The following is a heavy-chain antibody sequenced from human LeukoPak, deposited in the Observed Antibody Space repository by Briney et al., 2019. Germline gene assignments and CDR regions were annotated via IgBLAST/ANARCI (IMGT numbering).Heavy chain of an antibody. CDR2: IYYSGST. CDR3: AREALMVYANWFAP. CDR1: GGSISSGDYY. D-gene: IGHD2-8*01. J-gene: IGHJ5*02. Sequence: SETLSLTCTVSGGSISSGDYYWSWIRQPPGKGLEWIGYIYYSGSTYYNPSLKSRVTISVDTSKNQFSLKLSSVTAADTAVYYCAREALMVYANWFAPWGQGTLVTVSS. V-gene: IGHV4-30-4*08.